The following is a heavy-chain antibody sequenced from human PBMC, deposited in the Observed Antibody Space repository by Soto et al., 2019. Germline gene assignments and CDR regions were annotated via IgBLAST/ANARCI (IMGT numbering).Heavy chain of an antibody. Sequence: PSETLSLTCAVSGGSISSSNWWSWVRQPPGKGLEWIGEIYHSGSTNYNPSLKSRVTISVDKSKNQFSLKLSSVTAADTAAYYCARDSEQNWNDVGVNYYYYYGMDVWGQGTTVTVSS. CDR1: GGSISSSNW. CDR2: IYHSGST. V-gene: IGHV4-4*02. J-gene: IGHJ6*02. D-gene: IGHD1-1*01. CDR3: ARDSEQNWNDVGVNYYYYYGMDV.